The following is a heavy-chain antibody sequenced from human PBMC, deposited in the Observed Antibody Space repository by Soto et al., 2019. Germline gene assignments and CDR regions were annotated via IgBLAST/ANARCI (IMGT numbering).Heavy chain of an antibody. V-gene: IGHV1-69*06. Sequence: QVQLVQSGAEVKKPGSSVKVSCKASGGTFSSDAINWVRQAPGQGLEWMGGIIPIFGTTYYAQRVQGRVTISADRSANTAYMDLSGLTSEDTAVYFGARGGVAIIGYGMDVWGQGTTVSVSS. J-gene: IGHJ6*02. CDR3: ARGGVAIIGYGMDV. CDR1: GGTFSSDA. D-gene: IGHD3-3*01. CDR2: IIPIFGTT.